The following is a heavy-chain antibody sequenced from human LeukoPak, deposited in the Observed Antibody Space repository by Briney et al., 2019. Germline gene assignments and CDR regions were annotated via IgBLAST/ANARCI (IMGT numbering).Heavy chain of an antibody. V-gene: IGHV4-34*01. CDR1: GFTFGSYS. CDR3: ARRFVHRGFYFQY. D-gene: IGHD2-15*01. CDR2: INHSGST. J-gene: IGHJ1*01. Sequence: GSLRLSCAASGFTFGSYSMNWIRQPPGKGLEWIGEINHSGSTNYNPSLKSRTTISVDTSKNQFSLKLTSVTAADSAVYYCARRFVHRGFYFQYWGQGTLVTVSS.